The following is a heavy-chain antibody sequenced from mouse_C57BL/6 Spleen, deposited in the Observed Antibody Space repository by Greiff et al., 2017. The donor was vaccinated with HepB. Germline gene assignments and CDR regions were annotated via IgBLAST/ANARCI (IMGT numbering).Heavy chain of an antibody. Sequence: EVQRVESGPGLVKPSQSLSLTCSVTGYSITSGYYWNWIRQFPGNKLEWMGYISDDGSNNYNPSLKNRINITRDTSKNQFFLKLNSVTNEDTATYYCARQLKLLSGAMDYWGQGTSVTVSS. V-gene: IGHV3-6*01. J-gene: IGHJ4*01. D-gene: IGHD3-2*02. CDR3: ARQLKLLSGAMDY. CDR1: GYSITSGYY. CDR2: ISDDGSN.